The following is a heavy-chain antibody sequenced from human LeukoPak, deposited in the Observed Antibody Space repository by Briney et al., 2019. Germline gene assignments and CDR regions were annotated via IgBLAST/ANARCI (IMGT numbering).Heavy chain of an antibody. Sequence: GGSLRLSCAASGFTFRNYAMTWVRQTPGKGLEWVSGLSGSGGSTYHADSVKGRFTISTDNSKNTLYLQMNSLRAEDTAVYYCAKRGPWPGDCSSTLYYYPLDVWGQGTTVTVSS. J-gene: IGHJ6*02. CDR3: AKRGPWPGDCSSTLYYYPLDV. D-gene: IGHD2-21*02. CDR1: GFTFRNYA. CDR2: LSGSGGST. V-gene: IGHV3-23*01.